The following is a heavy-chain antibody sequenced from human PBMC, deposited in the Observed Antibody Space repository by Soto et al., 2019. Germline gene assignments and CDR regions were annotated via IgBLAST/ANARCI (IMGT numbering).Heavy chain of an antibody. Sequence: EVQLVESGGGLVQPGGSLRLYCAGSGFTFSDHYMDWVRQAPGKGLEWVGQTRSKFNSYTTEYAASVKGRFIISRDDSKNSLYLQMNSLKTEDTAVYYCARTLGYDSSGSYIDGFDLWGQGTMVTVSS. V-gene: IGHV3-72*01. CDR2: TRSKFNSYTT. CDR3: ARTLGYDSSGSYIDGFDL. D-gene: IGHD3-22*01. CDR1: GFTFSDHY. J-gene: IGHJ3*01.